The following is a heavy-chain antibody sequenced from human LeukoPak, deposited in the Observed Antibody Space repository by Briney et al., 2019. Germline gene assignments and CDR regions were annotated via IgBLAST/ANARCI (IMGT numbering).Heavy chain of an antibody. Sequence: SETLSLTCTVSGGSISSGGYYWSWIRQPPGKGLEWIGYIYHSGSTYYNPSLKSRVTISVDTSKNQFSLKLSSVTAADTAVYYCARDLGYSSDWYYFDYWGQGTLVTVSS. CDR1: GGSISSGGYY. V-gene: IGHV4-30-2*01. J-gene: IGHJ4*02. D-gene: IGHD6-19*01. CDR2: IYHSGST. CDR3: ARDLGYSSDWYYFDY.